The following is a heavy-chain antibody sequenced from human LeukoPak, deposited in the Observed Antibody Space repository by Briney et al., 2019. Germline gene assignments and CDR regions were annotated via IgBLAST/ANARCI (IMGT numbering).Heavy chain of an antibody. J-gene: IGHJ4*02. Sequence: PGGSLRLSCVASGFTFSSYGMHWVRQAPGKGLEWVAVISYDGSNKYYADSVKGRFTISRDNSKNTLYLQINSLRAEDTAVYYCAKSIVGATCLDYWGQGTLVTVSS. CDR2: ISYDGSNK. D-gene: IGHD1-26*01. CDR3: AKSIVGATCLDY. CDR1: GFTFSSYG. V-gene: IGHV3-30*18.